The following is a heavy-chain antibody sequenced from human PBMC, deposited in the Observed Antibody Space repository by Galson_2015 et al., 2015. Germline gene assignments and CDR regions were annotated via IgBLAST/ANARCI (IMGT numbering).Heavy chain of an antibody. D-gene: IGHD3-10*01. Sequence: SETLSLTCTVSGGSISSSSYYWGWIRQPPGKGLEWIGSIYYSGSTYYNPSLKSRVTISVDTSKNQFSLKLSSVTAADTAVYYCARVYYYGSGSYYKGGYLQHWGQGTLVTVSS. CDR3: ARVYYYGSGSYYKGGYLQH. CDR2: IYYSGST. V-gene: IGHV4-39*01. CDR1: GGSISSSSYY. J-gene: IGHJ1*01.